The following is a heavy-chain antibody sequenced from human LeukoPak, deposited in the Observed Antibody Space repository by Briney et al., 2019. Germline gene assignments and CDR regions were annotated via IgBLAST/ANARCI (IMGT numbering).Heavy chain of an antibody. CDR3: ARVGYSSSSYFDY. CDR1: GGSFSGYY. CDR2: INQSGST. J-gene: IGHJ4*02. Sequence: SETLSLTCAVYGGSFSGYYWSCIRQPPGKGREWIGEINQSGSTNYHPSLKSRATISVDTTKNQFSLKLSSVTPADTAVYYCARVGYSSSSYFDYWGQGTLVTVSS. V-gene: IGHV4-34*01. D-gene: IGHD6-6*01.